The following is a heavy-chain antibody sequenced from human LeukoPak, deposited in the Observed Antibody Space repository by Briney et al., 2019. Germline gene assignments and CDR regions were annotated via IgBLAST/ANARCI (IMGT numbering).Heavy chain of an antibody. V-gene: IGHV1-2*02. J-gene: IGHJ6*02. CDR1: GYTFTGYY. CDR3: ARQLLGYCSSTSCYGVLNYYYGMDV. CDR2: INPNSGGT. D-gene: IGHD2-2*01. Sequence: ASVEVSCKASGYTFTGYYMHWVRQAPGQGLEWMGWINPNSGGTNYAQKFQGRVTMTRDTSISTAYMELSRLRSDDTAVYYCARQLLGYCSSTSCYGVLNYYYGMDVWGQGTTVTVSS.